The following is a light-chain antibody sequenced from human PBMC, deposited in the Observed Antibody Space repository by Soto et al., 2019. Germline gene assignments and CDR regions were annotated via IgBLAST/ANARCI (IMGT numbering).Light chain of an antibody. Sequence: QSALTQPPSASGSPGQSVTISCTGTSSDVGGSNFVSWYQQHPGKAPKLMISEVSKRPSGVPARFSGSKSGNTASLTVSGLQAADEADYYFSAYAGRNSLVFGGGTKLTVL. J-gene: IGLJ2*01. CDR1: SSDVGGSNF. CDR2: EVS. V-gene: IGLV2-8*01. CDR3: SAYAGRNSLV.